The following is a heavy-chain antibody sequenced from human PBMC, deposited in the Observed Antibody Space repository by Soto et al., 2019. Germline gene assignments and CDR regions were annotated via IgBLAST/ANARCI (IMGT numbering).Heavy chain of an antibody. D-gene: IGHD2-2*01. CDR3: ARLHGYCISSSCHGHYAMDV. V-gene: IGHV4-39*01. J-gene: IGHJ6*02. Sequence: PSETLSLTCTVSGGSISSSSYYWGWIRQPPGKGLERIGSIYYSGSTYYNPSLKSRVTISVDTSKNQFSLKLSSVTAADTAVYYCARLHGYCISSSCHGHYAMDVWGQGTTVTVSS. CDR1: GGSISSSSYY. CDR2: IYYSGST.